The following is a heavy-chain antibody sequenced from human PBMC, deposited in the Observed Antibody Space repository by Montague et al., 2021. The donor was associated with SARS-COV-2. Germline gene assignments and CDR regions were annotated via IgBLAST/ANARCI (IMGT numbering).Heavy chain of an antibody. CDR2: IYYSGST. J-gene: IGHJ6*02. V-gene: IGHV4-59*12. CDR1: GGSISSYY. D-gene: IGHD4-23*01. CDR3: ARDRFHRKNHGGNPYYYYYGMDV. Sequence: SETLSLTCTVSGGSISSYYWSWIRQPPGKGLEWIGYIYYSGSTNYNPSLKSRVTISVDTSKNQFSLKLSSVTAADTAVYYCARDRFHRKNHGGNPYYYYYGMDVWGQGTTVTVSS.